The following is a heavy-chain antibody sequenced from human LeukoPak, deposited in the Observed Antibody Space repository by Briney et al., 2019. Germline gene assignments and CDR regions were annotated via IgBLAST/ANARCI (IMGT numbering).Heavy chain of an antibody. Sequence: ASVKVSCKASGYTFTGYYMHWVRQAPGQGLEWMGIINPSGGSTSYAQKFQGRVTMTRDMPTSTVYMELSSLRSEDSAVYYCARGGIAAAVAYNWFDPWGQGTLVTVSS. V-gene: IGHV1-46*01. CDR2: INPSGGST. CDR3: ARGGIAAAVAYNWFDP. D-gene: IGHD6-13*01. CDR1: GYTFTGYY. J-gene: IGHJ5*02.